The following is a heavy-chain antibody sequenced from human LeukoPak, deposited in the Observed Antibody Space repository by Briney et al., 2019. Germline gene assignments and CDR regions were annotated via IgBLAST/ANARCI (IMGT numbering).Heavy chain of an antibody. CDR3: ARDGRRLSVPDYSGMDV. CDR2: IYSGGAT. CDR1: GFTVSSNY. V-gene: IGHV3-66*01. J-gene: IGHJ6*02. Sequence: PGGSLRLSCAGSGFTVSSNYMSWVRQAPGKGLEWVSVIYSGGATYFADSVKGRFTISRDNFKNTLYLQMNSLRAEDTAVYYCARDGRRLSVPDYSGMDVWGQGTTVTVSS. D-gene: IGHD3-16*01.